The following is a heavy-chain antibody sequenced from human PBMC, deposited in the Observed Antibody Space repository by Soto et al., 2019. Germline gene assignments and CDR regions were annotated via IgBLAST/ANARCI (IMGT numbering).Heavy chain of an antibody. CDR3: ARLVVPAADAFDI. D-gene: IGHD2-2*01. V-gene: IGHV3-53*04. CDR2: IYSGGST. CDR1: GFTVISNY. J-gene: IGHJ3*02. Sequence: GSLRLSCAASGFTVISNYMSWVRQAPGKGLEWVSVIYSGGSTYYADSVKGRFTISRHNSKNTLYLQMNSLRAEDTAVYYCARLVVPAADAFDIWGQGTMVTVSS.